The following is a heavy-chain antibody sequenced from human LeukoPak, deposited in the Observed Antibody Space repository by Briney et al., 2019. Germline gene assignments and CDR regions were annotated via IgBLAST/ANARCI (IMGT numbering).Heavy chain of an antibody. CDR2: IYPGDSDT. CDR3: ARHGDIVVLPAAIDY. D-gene: IGHD2-2*02. J-gene: IGHJ4*02. Sequence: GESLKISCKGSGYSFTSYWIGWVRQMPGKGLEWMGIIYPGDSDTRYSPSFQGQVTISADKSISTAYLQWSSLKASDTAMYYCARHGDIVVLPAAIDYWGQGTLVTVSS. V-gene: IGHV5-51*01. CDR1: GYSFTSYW.